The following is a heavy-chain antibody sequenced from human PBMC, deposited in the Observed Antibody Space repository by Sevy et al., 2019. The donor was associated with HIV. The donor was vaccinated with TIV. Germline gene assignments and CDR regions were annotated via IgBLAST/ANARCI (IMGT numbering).Heavy chain of an antibody. V-gene: IGHV3-33*01. CDR1: GFTFSNYA. CDR2: IWHDGSSR. D-gene: IGHD3-3*01. J-gene: IGHJ6*02. Sequence: GGSLRLSCAASGFTFSNYAMHWVRQAPGKGLEWVAVIWHDGSSRYYADSVKGRFTVSRDTSKNTLYLQMNSLRAEDTAVYYCARGVLEWLLKYGMDVWGQRTTVTVSS. CDR3: ARGVLEWLLKYGMDV.